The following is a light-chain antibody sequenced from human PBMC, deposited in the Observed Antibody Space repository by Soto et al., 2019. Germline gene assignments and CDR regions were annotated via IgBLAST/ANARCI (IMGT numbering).Light chain of an antibody. CDR1: QTVSNDF. CDR2: GAS. Sequence: EIVLTQSPGTLSLSPGERATLSCRAIQTVSNDFLAWYQQKPGQAPRLLIYGASTRATVIPARFSGSGSGTEFTLTISSLQSEDFAVYYCQQYNDWPPITFGQGTRLEIK. J-gene: IGKJ5*01. V-gene: IGKV3-15*01. CDR3: QQYNDWPPIT.